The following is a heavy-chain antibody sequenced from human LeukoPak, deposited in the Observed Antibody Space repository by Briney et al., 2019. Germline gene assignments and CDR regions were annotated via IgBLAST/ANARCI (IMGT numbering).Heavy chain of an antibody. J-gene: IGHJ4*02. CDR3: AKVKYCSGGSCRQYYFDY. CDR1: GFTFSNYV. D-gene: IGHD2-15*01. V-gene: IGHV3-23*01. Sequence: GGSLRLSCAASGFTFSNYVMSWVRQAPGKGLEWVSAISGSGGSTYYADSVKGRFTISRDNSKNTLYLQMNSLRAEDTAVYYCAKVKYCSGGSCRQYYFDYWGQGTLVTVSS. CDR2: ISGSGGST.